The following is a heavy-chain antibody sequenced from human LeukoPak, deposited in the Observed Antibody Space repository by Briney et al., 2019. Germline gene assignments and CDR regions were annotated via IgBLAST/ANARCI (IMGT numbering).Heavy chain of an antibody. V-gene: IGHV1-69*04. Sequence: ASVKVSCKASGGTFSSYAISWVRQAPGQGLEWMGRIIPILGIANYAQKFQGRVSITSDTSASTAYMELSSLRSEDTAVYYCARDFFYYDSSGLGDHWGQGTLVTVSS. CDR3: ARDFFYYDSSGLGDH. CDR2: IIPILGIA. CDR1: GGTFSSYA. D-gene: IGHD3-22*01. J-gene: IGHJ4*02.